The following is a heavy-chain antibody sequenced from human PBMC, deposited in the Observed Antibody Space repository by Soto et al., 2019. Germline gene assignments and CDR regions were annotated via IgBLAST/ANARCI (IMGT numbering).Heavy chain of an antibody. CDR2: IWYDGTDK. V-gene: IGHV3-33*01. D-gene: IGHD2-15*01. CDR1: GFTFSNYG. CDR3: ARGGYSGRYYGMDV. Sequence: QVQLVESGGGVVQPGRSLRLSCAASGFTFSNYGMHWVRQAPGRGLEWVAVIWYDGTDKDYVDSVKGRFTISRDNSKNTLYLEINSLRAEDTAVYYCARGGYSGRYYGMDVWGQGTTVTVSS. J-gene: IGHJ6*02.